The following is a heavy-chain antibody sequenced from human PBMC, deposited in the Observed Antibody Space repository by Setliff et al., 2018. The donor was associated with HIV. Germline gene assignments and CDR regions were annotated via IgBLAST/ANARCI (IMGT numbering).Heavy chain of an antibody. D-gene: IGHD3-22*01. CDR1: GGTFSTSA. CDR3: ARRHFYDSSGQVWAFDI. CDR2: IIPFFGSA. V-gene: IGHV1-69*13. Sequence: GASVKVSCKASGGTFSTSAISRMRQAPGQGLEWMGGIIPFFGSANYAQKFQGRLTITADASSSTAYMGLSSLTSEDTAVYYCARRHFYDSSGQVWAFDIWGQGTMVTVSS. J-gene: IGHJ3*02.